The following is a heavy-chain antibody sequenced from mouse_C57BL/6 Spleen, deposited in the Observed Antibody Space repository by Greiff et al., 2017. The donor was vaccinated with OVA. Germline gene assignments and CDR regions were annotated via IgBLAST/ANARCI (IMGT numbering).Heavy chain of an antibody. V-gene: IGHV1-18*01. D-gene: IGHD2-1*01. CDR2: INPNNGGT. CDR3: ASRDGNYGYFDY. Sequence: VQLKESGPELVKPGASVKIPCKASGYTFTDYNMDWVKQSHGKSLEWIGDINPNNGGTIYNQKFKGKATLTVDKSSSTAYMELRSLTSEDTAVYYCASRDGNYGYFDYWGQGTTLTVSS. J-gene: IGHJ2*01. CDR1: GYTFTDYN.